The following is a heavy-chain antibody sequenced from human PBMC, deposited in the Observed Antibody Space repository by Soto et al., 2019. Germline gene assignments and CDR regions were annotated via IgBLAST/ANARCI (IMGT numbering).Heavy chain of an antibody. CDR2: IWYDGSNK. CDR1: EFTFNIYG. J-gene: IGHJ4*02. CDR3: AAGEPLHY. Sequence: GGSLRLSCAASEFTFNIYGTHWVRQAPGKGLEWVAIIWYDGSNKYYADSVKGRFTISRDNSENTVYLQMNSLRAEDTAVYYCAAGEPLHYRGQGTLVTVSS. D-gene: IGHD3-10*01. V-gene: IGHV3-33*08.